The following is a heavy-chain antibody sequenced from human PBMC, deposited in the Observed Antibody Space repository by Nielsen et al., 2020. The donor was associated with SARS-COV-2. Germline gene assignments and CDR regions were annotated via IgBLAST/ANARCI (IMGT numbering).Heavy chain of an antibody. J-gene: IGHJ6*02. CDR3: ARDLKTSWSGLPNYYFGMDV. D-gene: IGHD3-3*01. Sequence: GGSLRLSCAASGFTVSSNYMSWVRQAPGKGLEWVSVIYSGGSTYYADSVKGRFTISRDNDKNSLYLQMNSLRAEDTAVYYCARDLKTSWSGLPNYYFGMDVWGQGTTVTVSS. CDR1: GFTVSSNY. CDR2: IYSGGST. V-gene: IGHV3-53*01.